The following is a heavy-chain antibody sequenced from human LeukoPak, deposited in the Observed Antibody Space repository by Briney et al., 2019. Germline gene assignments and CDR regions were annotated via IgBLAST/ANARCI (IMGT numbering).Heavy chain of an antibody. J-gene: IGHJ4*02. Sequence: GRSLRLSCTASGFTFGDYAMSWVRQAPGKGLEWVVFIRNKAYGGTAEYAASVKGRFTISRDDSKSIAYLQMNSLKTEDTAVYYCARGIIGLRGFDYWGQGTLVTVSS. V-gene: IGHV3-49*04. D-gene: IGHD1-20*01. CDR3: ARGIIGLRGFDY. CDR2: IRNKAYGGTA. CDR1: GFTFGDYA.